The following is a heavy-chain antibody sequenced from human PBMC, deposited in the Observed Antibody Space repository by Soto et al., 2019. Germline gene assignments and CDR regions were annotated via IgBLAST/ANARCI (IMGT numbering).Heavy chain of an antibody. CDR3: ARTNNVGYYPY. D-gene: IGHD3-3*01. J-gene: IGHJ4*02. Sequence: SETLSLTCAVSGGSIISNYWWAWIRQSPGGGLVWIGSIYHSGTTYYNPSLEGRVIISVDTSESRFALRLTSVTAADSAVYYCARTNNVGYYPYCGQGTLVTVSS. CDR2: IYHSGTT. CDR1: GGSIISNYW. V-gene: IGHV4-38-2*01.